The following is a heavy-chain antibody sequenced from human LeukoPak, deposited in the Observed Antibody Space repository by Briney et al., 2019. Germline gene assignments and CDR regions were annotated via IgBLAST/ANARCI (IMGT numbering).Heavy chain of an antibody. J-gene: IGHJ6*03. CDR2: ISSSSSYI. V-gene: IGHV3-21*01. CDR1: GFTFSSYS. CDR3: ARELIGQWLPSAHYYYYMDV. D-gene: IGHD6-19*01. Sequence: GGSLRLSCAASGFTFSSYSMNWVRQAPGKGLEWVSSISSSSSYIYYADSVKGRFTISRDNAKNSLYLQMNSLRAEDTAVYYCARELIGQWLPSAHYYYYMDVWGKGTTVTISS.